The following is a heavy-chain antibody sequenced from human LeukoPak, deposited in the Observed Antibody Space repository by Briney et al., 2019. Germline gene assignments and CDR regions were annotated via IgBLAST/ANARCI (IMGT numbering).Heavy chain of an antibody. V-gene: IGHV4-59*08. D-gene: IGHD1-26*01. Sequence: SETLSLTCTVSGGSISSYYWSWIRQPLGKGLEWIGYIYYSGSTNYNPSLKSRVTISVDTSKNQFSLKLSSVTAADTAVYYCAGHFRKWDSPLFDYWGQGTLVTVSS. CDR2: IYYSGST. J-gene: IGHJ4*02. CDR3: AGHFRKWDSPLFDY. CDR1: GGSISSYY.